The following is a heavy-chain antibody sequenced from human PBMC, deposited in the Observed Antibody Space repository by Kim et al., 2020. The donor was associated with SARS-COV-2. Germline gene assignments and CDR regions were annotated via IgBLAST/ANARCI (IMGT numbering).Heavy chain of an antibody. D-gene: IGHD5-18*01. V-gene: IGHV3-73*01. CDR3: TRLAAMENY. Sequence: GGSLRLSCAASGFTFSGSAMHWVRQASGKGLEWVGRIRSKANSYATAYAASVKGRFTISRDDSKNTAYLQMNSLKTEDTAVYYCTRLAAMENYWGQGTLVTVSS. CDR2: IRSKANSYAT. CDR1: GFTFSGSA. J-gene: IGHJ4*02.